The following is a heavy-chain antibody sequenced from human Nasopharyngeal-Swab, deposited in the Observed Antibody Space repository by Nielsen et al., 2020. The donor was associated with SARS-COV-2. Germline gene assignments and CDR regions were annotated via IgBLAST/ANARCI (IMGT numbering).Heavy chain of an antibody. J-gene: IGHJ5*02. D-gene: IGHD2-15*01. CDR3: ARGGDPIEVVAATDCFDP. V-gene: IGHV1-46*01. CDR2: INPGGGSA. Sequence: ASVKVSCKASGYTFTRYYIHWVRQAPGQGLEWMGIINPGGGSARYSQNFQGRVTMTRDTSTSTVYMALSSLRSEDTAVYYCARGGDPIEVVAATDCFDPWGQGTLVTVSS. CDR1: GYTFTRYY.